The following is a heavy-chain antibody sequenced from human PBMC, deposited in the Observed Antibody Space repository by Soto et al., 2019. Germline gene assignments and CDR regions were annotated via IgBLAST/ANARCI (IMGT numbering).Heavy chain of an antibody. CDR2: IIPIPDIT. CDR1: GGTFSTYI. J-gene: IGHJ3*01. D-gene: IGHD3-3*01. CDR3: ARDRITTRGDAFDL. Sequence: QVQLVQSGAEVRKPGSSVKVSCKAPGGTFSTYIISWVRQAPGQGLEWMGRIIPIPDITNYAQKFQGRVTIIADRATRIAYMELTSLKSEDTAVYYCARDRITTRGDAFDLWGQGTVVTVSS. V-gene: IGHV1-69*08.